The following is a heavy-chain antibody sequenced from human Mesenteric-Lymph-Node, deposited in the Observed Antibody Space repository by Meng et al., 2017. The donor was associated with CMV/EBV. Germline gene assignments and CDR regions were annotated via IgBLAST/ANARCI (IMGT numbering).Heavy chain of an antibody. V-gene: IGHV3-49*04. Sequence: GGSLRLSCAASGFTVGDNYLSWVRQAPGKGLEWVGFIRSKTYGGTTEYAASVTGRFTITRDDSKNIAYLQMNSLETEDTAVYYCTSRVGATPSYYGMDVWGQGNTVTVSS. D-gene: IGHD1-26*01. CDR1: GFTVGDNY. CDR3: TSRVGATPSYYGMDV. CDR2: IRSKTYGGTT. J-gene: IGHJ6*02.